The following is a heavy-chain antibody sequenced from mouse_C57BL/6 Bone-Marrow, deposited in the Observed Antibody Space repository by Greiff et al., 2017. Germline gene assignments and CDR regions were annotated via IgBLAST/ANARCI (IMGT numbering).Heavy chain of an antibody. Sequence: VQLKQSGAELVRPGASVKLSCTASGFNIKDDYMHWVKQRPEQGLEWIGWLDPENGDTEYASKFQGKATITADTSSNTAYLQLSSLTSEDTAVYYCTTYLYGSSFDYWGQGTTRTVSS. J-gene: IGHJ2*01. CDR1: GFNIKDDY. V-gene: IGHV14-4*01. CDR3: TTYLYGSSFDY. CDR2: LDPENGDT. D-gene: IGHD1-1*01.